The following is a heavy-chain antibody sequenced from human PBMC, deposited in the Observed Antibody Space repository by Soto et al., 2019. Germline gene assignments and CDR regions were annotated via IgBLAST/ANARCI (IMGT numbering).Heavy chain of an antibody. Sequence: ASVKVSCKASGYTFTSYGISWVRQAPGQGLEWMGWISAYNGNTNYAQKLQGRVTMTTDTSTSTAYMELRSLRSDDTAVYYCARDFWSGYYVYYYYYGMDVWGQGTTVTISS. V-gene: IGHV1-18*01. J-gene: IGHJ6*02. CDR3: ARDFWSGYYVYYYYYGMDV. CDR2: ISAYNGNT. CDR1: GYTFTSYG. D-gene: IGHD3-3*01.